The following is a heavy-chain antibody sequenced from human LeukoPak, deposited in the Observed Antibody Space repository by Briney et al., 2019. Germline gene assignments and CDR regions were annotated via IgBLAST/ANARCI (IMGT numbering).Heavy chain of an antibody. J-gene: IGHJ5*02. D-gene: IGHD2-15*01. CDR3: AYPVGAAPP. CDR1: GFTFSSYG. Sequence: PGGSLRLPCAASGFTFSSYGMHWVRQAPGKGLEWVSAISGSGGSTYYADSVKGRFTISRDNSKNTLYLQMNSLRAEDTAVYYCAYPVGAAPPWGQGTLVTVSS. V-gene: IGHV3-23*01. CDR2: ISGSGGST.